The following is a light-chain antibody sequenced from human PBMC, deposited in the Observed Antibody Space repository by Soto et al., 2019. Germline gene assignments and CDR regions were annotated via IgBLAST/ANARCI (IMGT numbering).Light chain of an antibody. Sequence: DIVMTQSPDSLAVSLGERATINCKSSQNVLYSSNNKNYLAWYQQKPGQPPRLLIYWASTRESGVPDRFSGSGSGTDFTLTITSLQAEDVAVYYCQQYYNSPRTFGQGTKVDIK. V-gene: IGKV4-1*01. CDR2: WAS. CDR3: QQYYNSPRT. CDR1: QNVLYSSNNKNY. J-gene: IGKJ1*01.